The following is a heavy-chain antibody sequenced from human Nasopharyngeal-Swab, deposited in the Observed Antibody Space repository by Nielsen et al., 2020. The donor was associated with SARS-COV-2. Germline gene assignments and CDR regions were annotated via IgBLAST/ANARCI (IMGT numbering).Heavy chain of an antibody. V-gene: IGHV3-7*05. CDR1: GFTFSIYW. J-gene: IGHJ6*03. CDR2: MNEDGSEK. D-gene: IGHD3-3*01. CDR3: AREKDFWGGSHYFYMDV. Sequence: GGSLRLSCAASGFTFSIYWMTWVRQAPGRGLEWVSNMNEDGSEKNYADSVKGRFTISRDNAKNLLYLQMNSLRAEDTAVYYCAREKDFWGGSHYFYMDVWGKGTTVTVSS.